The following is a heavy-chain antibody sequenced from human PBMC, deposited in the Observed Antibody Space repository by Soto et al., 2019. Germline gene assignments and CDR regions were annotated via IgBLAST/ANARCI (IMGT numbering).Heavy chain of an antibody. CDR2: IIPIFGTA. CDR1: GGTFSSYA. CDR3: ARDRFSGSYLGDY. V-gene: IGHV1-69*13. D-gene: IGHD1-26*01. J-gene: IGHJ4*02. Sequence: SVKVSCKASGGTFSSYAISWVRQAPGQGLEWMGGIIPIFGTANYAQKFQGRVTITAGESTSTAYMELSSLRSEDTAVYYCARDRFSGSYLGDYWGQGTLVTVSS.